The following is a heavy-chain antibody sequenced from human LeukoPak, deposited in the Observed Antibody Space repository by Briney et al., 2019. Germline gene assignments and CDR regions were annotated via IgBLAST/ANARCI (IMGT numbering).Heavy chain of an antibody. J-gene: IGHJ4*02. D-gene: IGHD1-14*01. V-gene: IGHV5-51*03. CDR2: VYPGDSET. CDR1: GYSFSNYW. Sequence: GESLKISCKGSGYSFSNYWIAWVRQMPGKGLEWMGIVYPGDSETRYSPLFQGQVTISADKSISTAYLQWSSLKASDTAKYYCAKSRNRNYDNWGQGTLVTVSS. CDR3: AKSRNRNYDN.